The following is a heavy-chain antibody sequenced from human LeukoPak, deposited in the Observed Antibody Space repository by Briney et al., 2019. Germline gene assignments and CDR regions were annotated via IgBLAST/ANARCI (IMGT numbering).Heavy chain of an antibody. V-gene: IGHV3-7*01. CDR2: IKQDESEK. CDR3: ARDSEGAAGPEYYFDY. J-gene: IGHJ4*02. D-gene: IGHD6-13*01. Sequence: GGSLRLSCAASGFTFSTYWMSWVRQAPGKGLEWVANIKQDESEKYYVDSVKGRFTISRDNAKNSLYLQMNSLRAEDTAVYYCARDSEGAAGPEYYFDYWGQGTLVTVSS. CDR1: GFTFSTYW.